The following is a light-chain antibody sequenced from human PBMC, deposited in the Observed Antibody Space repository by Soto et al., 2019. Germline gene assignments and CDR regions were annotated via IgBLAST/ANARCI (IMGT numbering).Light chain of an antibody. J-gene: IGKJ1*01. CDR1: QGISNY. V-gene: IGKV1-27*01. Sequence: DIQMTQSPSSLSASVGDRVTITCRASQGISNYLAWYQQKPGKVPKLLIYAASTLQSVVPSRFSGSGSGTDFTLTISSLQPEDVATYYCQKYNSALTWTFGQGTKVDIK. CDR3: QKYNSALTWT. CDR2: AAS.